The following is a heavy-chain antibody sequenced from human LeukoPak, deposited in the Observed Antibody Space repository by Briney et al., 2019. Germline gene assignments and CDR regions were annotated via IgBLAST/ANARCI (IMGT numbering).Heavy chain of an antibody. D-gene: IGHD2-21*01. CDR3: ASSHDVKTAPYDL. Sequence: SETLSLTCTVSGGSISSYYWSWVRQSPGKGLEWIGYIFTSGWTDYNPSLKSRVTMSVDTSKNQLSMELRFLTAADTAVYYCASSHDVKTAPYDLWGQGTLVTVSS. J-gene: IGHJ5*02. CDR1: GGSISSYY. V-gene: IGHV4-4*09. CDR2: IFTSGWT.